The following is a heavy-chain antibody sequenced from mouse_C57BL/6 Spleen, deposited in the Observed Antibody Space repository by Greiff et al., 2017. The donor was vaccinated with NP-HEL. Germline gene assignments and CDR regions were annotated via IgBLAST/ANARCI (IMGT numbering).Heavy chain of an antibody. CDR2: IYPRSGDT. Sequence: QVQLQQSGAELARPGASVKLSCKASGYTFTSYGMSWVKQRTGQGLEWIGEIYPRSGDTYYNEKFKGKATLTADKSSSTAYMELRSLTSEDYAVYFCATTEGFAYWGQGTLVTVSA. CDR3: ATTEGFAY. D-gene: IGHD1-1*01. J-gene: IGHJ3*01. CDR1: GYTFTSYG. V-gene: IGHV1-81*01.